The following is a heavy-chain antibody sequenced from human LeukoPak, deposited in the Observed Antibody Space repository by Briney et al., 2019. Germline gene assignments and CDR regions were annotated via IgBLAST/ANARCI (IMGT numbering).Heavy chain of an antibody. Sequence: SETLCLTCTVSGGSISSYCWIWIRQSAEKGLEWIGRICSSGSTVYNPSLKSRVTISSDMSNNQFSLKMSSVTAADTAVYYCARDRGTDGSDQLDPWGQGIRVTVSS. J-gene: IGHJ5*02. CDR3: ARDRGTDGSDQLDP. D-gene: IGHD3-10*01. CDR2: ICSSGST. V-gene: IGHV4-4*07. CDR1: GGSISSYC.